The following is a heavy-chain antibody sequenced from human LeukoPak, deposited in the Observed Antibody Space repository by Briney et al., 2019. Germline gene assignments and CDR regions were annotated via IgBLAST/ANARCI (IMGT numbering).Heavy chain of an antibody. V-gene: IGHV1-2*02. CDR1: GYTFTGYY. Sequence: GASVKVSCKASGYTFTGYYMHWVRQAPGQGLEWMGWINPNSGGTNYAQKFQGRVTMTRDTSISTAYMELSRLRSDDTAVYYCARDVVEKATILAFDIWGQGTMVTVPS. D-gene: IGHD5-24*01. J-gene: IGHJ3*02. CDR2: INPNSGGT. CDR3: ARDVVEKATILAFDI.